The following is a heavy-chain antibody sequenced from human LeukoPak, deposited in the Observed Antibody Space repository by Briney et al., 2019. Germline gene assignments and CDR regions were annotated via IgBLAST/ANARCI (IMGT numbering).Heavy chain of an antibody. CDR3: ARVRSSGWGKGFDY. Sequence: SQTLSLTCAVSGGSISSGGYSWSWIRQPPGKGLEWIGYIYHSGSTYYNPSLKSRVTISVDTSKNHFSLKLSSVTAADTAMYYCARVRSSGWGKGFDYWGQGTLVTVSS. CDR2: IYHSGST. D-gene: IGHD6-19*01. V-gene: IGHV4-30-4*07. CDR1: GGSISSGGYS. J-gene: IGHJ4*02.